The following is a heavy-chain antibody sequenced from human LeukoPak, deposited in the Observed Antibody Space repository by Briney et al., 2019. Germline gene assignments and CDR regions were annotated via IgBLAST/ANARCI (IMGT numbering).Heavy chain of an antibody. D-gene: IGHD2-8*01. CDR2: INPSDGTT. J-gene: IGHJ4*02. CDR3: VREEAGTYGFEY. V-gene: IGHV1-46*01. Sequence: ASVKVSCKASGYTFTTYYIHWVRQAPAQGLEWMGIINPSDGTTRDAEKFQGRVTMTRDTSTSTVYMELSSLRSEDTAVYYCVREEAGTYGFEYWGQGTLVTVSS. CDR1: GYTFTTYY.